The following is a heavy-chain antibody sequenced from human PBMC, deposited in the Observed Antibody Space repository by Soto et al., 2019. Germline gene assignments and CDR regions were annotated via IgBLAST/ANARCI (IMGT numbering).Heavy chain of an antibody. CDR3: ASWYDQTYYYYGMDV. D-gene: IGHD1-1*01. CDR2: IYYSGST. J-gene: IGHJ6*02. Sequence: SETLSLTCTVSGGSISSGGYCWSWIRQHPGKGLEWIGYIYYSGSTYYNPSLKSRVTISVDTSKNQFSLKLSSVTAADTAVYYCASWYDQTYYYYGMDVWGQGTTVTVSS. V-gene: IGHV4-31*03. CDR1: GGSISSGGYC.